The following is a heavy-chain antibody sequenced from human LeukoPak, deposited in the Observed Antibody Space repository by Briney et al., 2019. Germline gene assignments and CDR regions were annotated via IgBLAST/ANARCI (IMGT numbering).Heavy chain of an antibody. CDR2: AHYSGDA. V-gene: IGHV4-59*12. D-gene: IGHD3-22*01. J-gene: IGHJ4*02. CDR3: ATEYSSSPHY. CDR1: GGSFTNYY. Sequence: SETLSLTCTVSGGSFTNYYWTWIRQPPGKGLEWIAYAHYSGDANYNPSLKSRVTISVDTSKNQFSLKLNSVTAADTAVYYCATEYSSSPHYWGQGALVTVSS.